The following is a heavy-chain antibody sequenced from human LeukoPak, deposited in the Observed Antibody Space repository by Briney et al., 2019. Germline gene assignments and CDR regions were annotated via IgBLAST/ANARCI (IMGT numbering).Heavy chain of an antibody. CDR2: INPSGGST. CDR3: AREVHGSYYAFH. J-gene: IGHJ4*02. Sequence: ALVKVSCKASGYTFTSYHMHWVRQAPGQGLEWMGIINPSGGSTSYAQKFQGRVTMTRDTSMSTVYMELSSLRSEDTAVYYCAREVHGSYYAFHWGQGTLVTVSS. CDR1: GYTFTSYH. V-gene: IGHV1-46*01. D-gene: IGHD1-26*01.